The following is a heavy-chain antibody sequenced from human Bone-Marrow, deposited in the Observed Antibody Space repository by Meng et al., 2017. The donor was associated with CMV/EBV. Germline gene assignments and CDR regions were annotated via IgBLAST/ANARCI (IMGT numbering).Heavy chain of an antibody. CDR3: AIDVSLTTVTTSGMDV. Sequence: SVKVSCKASGGTFSSYTISWVRQAPGQGLEWMGRIIPILGIANYAQKFQGRVTSTADKSTSTAYMERSSLRSEDTAVYYCAIDVSLTTVTTSGMDVWGQGTTVTVSS. CDR2: IIPILGIA. V-gene: IGHV1-69*04. D-gene: IGHD4-11*01. J-gene: IGHJ6*02. CDR1: GGTFSSYT.